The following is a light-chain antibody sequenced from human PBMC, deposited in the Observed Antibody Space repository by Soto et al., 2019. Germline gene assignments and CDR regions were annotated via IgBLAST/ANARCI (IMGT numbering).Light chain of an antibody. CDR2: DAS. CDR1: QSVSSNY. V-gene: IGKV3-20*01. J-gene: IGKJ1*01. CDR3: QQYGSSPWT. Sequence: EIGLTQSPGTLSLSPGERVTLSCRASQSVSSNYLAWYQQKPGQAPRLLIYDASSRATGIPDRFSGRGSGTDFILSIGRLEPEDFAVYYCQQYGSSPWTFGKGTKVEIK.